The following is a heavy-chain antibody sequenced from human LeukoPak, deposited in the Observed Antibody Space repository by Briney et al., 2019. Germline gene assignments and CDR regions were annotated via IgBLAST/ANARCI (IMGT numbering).Heavy chain of an antibody. J-gene: IGHJ4*02. Sequence: PGRSLRLSCAASGFTFDDYAMHWVRQAPGKGLEWVSGISWNSGSIGYADSVKGRFTISRDNAKNSLYLQMNSLRAEDTALYYCAKGGGSSWYDYFDYWGQGTLVTVSS. CDR1: GFTFDDYA. D-gene: IGHD6-13*01. V-gene: IGHV3-9*01. CDR3: AKGGGSSWYDYFDY. CDR2: ISWNSGSI.